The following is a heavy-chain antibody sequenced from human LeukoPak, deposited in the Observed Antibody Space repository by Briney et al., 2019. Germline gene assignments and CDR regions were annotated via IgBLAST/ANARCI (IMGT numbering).Heavy chain of an antibody. Sequence: PSETLSLTCTVSGGSISSYYWSWIRQPPGKGLEWIGYIYYSGSTNYNPSLKSRITISVDTSKNQFSLKLSSVTAAGTAVYYCARVGTTAAFDIWGQGTMVTVSS. J-gene: IGHJ3*02. CDR1: GGSISSYY. CDR3: ARVGTTAAFDI. D-gene: IGHD1-7*01. V-gene: IGHV4-59*01. CDR2: IYYSGST.